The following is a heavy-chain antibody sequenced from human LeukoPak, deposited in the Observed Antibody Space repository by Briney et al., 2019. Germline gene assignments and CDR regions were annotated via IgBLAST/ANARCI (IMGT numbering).Heavy chain of an antibody. V-gene: IGHV4-34*01. J-gene: IGHJ4*02. D-gene: IGHD3-9*01. CDR1: GGSFSGYY. Sequence: SETLSLTCAVYGGSFSGYYWSWIRQPPGKGLEWIGEIYHSGSTNYNPSLKSRVTISVDKSKNQFSLKLSSVTAADTAVYYCARGNLLRYFGGWGQGTLVTVSS. CDR3: ARGNLLRYFGG. CDR2: IYHSGST.